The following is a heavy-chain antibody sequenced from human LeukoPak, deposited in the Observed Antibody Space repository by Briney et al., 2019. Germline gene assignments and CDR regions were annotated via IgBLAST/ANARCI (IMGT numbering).Heavy chain of an antibody. CDR3: AGQVGYCSDGSCYFDY. V-gene: IGHV3-23*01. CDR2: ISTSGGNT. CDR1: GFTFSSYA. D-gene: IGHD2-15*01. Sequence: GGSLRLSCAASGFTFSSYAMSWVRQAPGKGLEWVSAISTSGGNTYCADSVKGRFTISRDNSKNTLYLQMNSLRAEDTAIYYCAGQVGYCSDGSCYFDYWGQGTLVTVSS. J-gene: IGHJ4*02.